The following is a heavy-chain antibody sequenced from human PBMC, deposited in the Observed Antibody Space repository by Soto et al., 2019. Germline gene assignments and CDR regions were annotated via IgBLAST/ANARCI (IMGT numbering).Heavy chain of an antibody. Sequence: XGSLRLSCAASGFTFSDYYMSWIRQAPGKGLEWVSYISSSGSTIYYADSVKGRFTISRDNAKNSLYLQMNSLRAEDTAVYYCARDRSIFGVVIDYYGMDVWGQGPTVTVSS. CDR2: ISSSGSTI. J-gene: IGHJ6*02. V-gene: IGHV3-11*01. CDR3: ARDRSIFGVVIDYYGMDV. CDR1: GFTFSDYY. D-gene: IGHD3-3*01.